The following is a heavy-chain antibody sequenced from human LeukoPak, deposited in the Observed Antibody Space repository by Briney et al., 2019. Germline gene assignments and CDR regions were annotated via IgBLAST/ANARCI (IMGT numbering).Heavy chain of an antibody. CDR2: IYYSGST. CDR1: GGSISSYY. V-gene: IGHV4-59*01. Sequence: SETLSLTCTVSGGSISSYYWSWIRQPPGKGLEWIGYIYYSGSTNYNPSLKSRVTISVDTSKNQFSLKLSSVTAADTAVYYCAKSYDILTGYPHAFDIWGQGTMVTVSS. J-gene: IGHJ3*02. CDR3: AKSYDILTGYPHAFDI. D-gene: IGHD3-9*01.